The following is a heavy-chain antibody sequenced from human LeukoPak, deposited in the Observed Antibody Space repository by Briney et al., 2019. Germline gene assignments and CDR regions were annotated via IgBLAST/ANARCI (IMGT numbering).Heavy chain of an antibody. Sequence: GGSLRLSCAGSGFTFSSHWMNWVRQAPGKGLEWVASIKEDGSEKHYVDSVNGRFIISRDNAKNSLYLQMSSLRADDTAVYYCARRGVTISGVLVYHYSGLDVWGQGTTVPVSS. V-gene: IGHV3-7*01. J-gene: IGHJ6*02. CDR3: ARRGVTISGVLVYHYSGLDV. CDR2: IKEDGSEK. CDR1: GFTFSSHW. D-gene: IGHD3-3*01.